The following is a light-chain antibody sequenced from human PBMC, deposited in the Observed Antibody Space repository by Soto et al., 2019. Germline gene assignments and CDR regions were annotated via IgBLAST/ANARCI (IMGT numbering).Light chain of an antibody. V-gene: IGKV1-39*01. CDR2: AAS. CDR3: QQSHNAPLT. CDR1: QRINSH. Sequence: IQMTQSPSSLSASVGDRVTITCRSSQRINSHLNWFQQKPGKAPHLLISAASNLQSGVPSRFSGSGSGTDFTLTISSLQPEDFAPYFCQQSHNAPLTFGGGTRVEVK. J-gene: IGKJ4*01.